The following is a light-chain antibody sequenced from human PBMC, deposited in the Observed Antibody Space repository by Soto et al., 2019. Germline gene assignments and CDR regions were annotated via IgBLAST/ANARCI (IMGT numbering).Light chain of an antibody. CDR3: QQHINRLT. CDR1: QSVSNY. J-gene: IGKJ4*01. CDR2: DAS. V-gene: IGKV3-11*01. Sequence: EIVLTQSPATLSLSPGERATLSCRASQSVSNYLAWYQQKPGQAPRLLTHDASTRATGIPARFSGSGSGTDFTLTITTLEPEDFAVYYCQQHINRLTFGGGTKVDIK.